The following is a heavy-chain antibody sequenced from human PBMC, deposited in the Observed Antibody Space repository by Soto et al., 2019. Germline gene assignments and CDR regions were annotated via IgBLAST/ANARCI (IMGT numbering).Heavy chain of an antibody. CDR3: ARPRDDFWSGYYRDYYGMDV. Sequence: SVKVSCKASGGTFSSYAISWVRQAPGQGLEWMGGIIPIFGTANYAQKFQGRVTITADESTSTAYMELSSLRSEDTAVYYCARPRDDFWSGYYRDYYGMDVWGQGTTVTVSS. CDR1: GGTFSSYA. D-gene: IGHD3-3*01. V-gene: IGHV1-69*13. CDR2: IIPIFGTA. J-gene: IGHJ6*02.